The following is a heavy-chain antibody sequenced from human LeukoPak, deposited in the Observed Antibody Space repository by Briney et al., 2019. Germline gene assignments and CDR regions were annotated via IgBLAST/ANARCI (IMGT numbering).Heavy chain of an antibody. CDR2: IKQDGSDK. CDR1: GFTFSSYW. Sequence: GGSLRLSCAASGFTFSSYWMSWVRQAPGEGLEWVANIKQDGSDKYYVGSVKGRFTISRDNAKNSLYLQMNSLRAEDTAVYYCASDGDYGYWGQGTLVTVSS. CDR3: ASDGDYGY. D-gene: IGHD4-17*01. V-gene: IGHV3-7*01. J-gene: IGHJ4*02.